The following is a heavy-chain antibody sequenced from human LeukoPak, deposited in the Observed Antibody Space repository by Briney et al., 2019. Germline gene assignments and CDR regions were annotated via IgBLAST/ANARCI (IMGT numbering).Heavy chain of an antibody. J-gene: IGHJ6*02. D-gene: IGHD6-19*01. V-gene: IGHV4-34*01. CDR3: ARDPLYSSGWTYGMDV. Sequence: SETLSLTCAVYGGSFSGYYWSWIRQPPGKGLEWIGEINHSGSTNYNPSLKSRVTISVDTSKNQFSLKLSSVTAADTAVYYCARDPLYSSGWTYGMDVWGQGTTVTVSS. CDR2: INHSGST. CDR1: GGSFSGYY.